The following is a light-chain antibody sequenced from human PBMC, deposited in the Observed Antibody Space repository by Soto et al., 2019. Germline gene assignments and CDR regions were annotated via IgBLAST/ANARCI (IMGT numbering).Light chain of an antibody. Sequence: EIVLTQSPGTLSLSPGERATLSCRASQSVSSNYLAWYQQKPGQAPRVLIYSASSRATGIPDRLSGSGSGTDFTLTISRLEPEDFAVYYCQQYGSSPTFGQGTKVEIK. V-gene: IGKV3-20*01. CDR1: QSVSSNY. J-gene: IGKJ1*01. CDR2: SAS. CDR3: QQYGSSPT.